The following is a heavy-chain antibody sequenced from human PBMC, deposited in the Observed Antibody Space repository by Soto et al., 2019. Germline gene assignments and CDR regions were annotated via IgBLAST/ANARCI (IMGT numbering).Heavy chain of an antibody. CDR2: IKSKTDGGTT. Sequence: EVQLVESGGGLVKPGGSLRLSCAASGFTFSNAWMNWVRQAPGKGMEWVGRIKSKTDGGTTDYAAPVKGRFTISRDDSKNTLYLQMKSLKTEDTAVYYCTTDRLLDPGSGSGYWGQGTLVTVSS. CDR1: GFTFSNAW. CDR3: TTDRLLDPGSGSGY. J-gene: IGHJ4*02. D-gene: IGHD3-10*01. V-gene: IGHV3-15*07.